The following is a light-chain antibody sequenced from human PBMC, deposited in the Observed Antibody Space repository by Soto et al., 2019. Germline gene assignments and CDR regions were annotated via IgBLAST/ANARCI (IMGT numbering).Light chain of an antibody. J-gene: IGKJ1*01. Sequence: EIVLTQSPDTLSLSPGERATLSCRASQSVSSSYLAWYQQTPGQAPRLLIYGTSNRATGIPDRFSGNGSGTDFTLTISRLEPEDFAVYYCQQYGNSRWTFGQGTKVEIK. V-gene: IGKV3-20*01. CDR1: QSVSSSY. CDR3: QQYGNSRWT. CDR2: GTS.